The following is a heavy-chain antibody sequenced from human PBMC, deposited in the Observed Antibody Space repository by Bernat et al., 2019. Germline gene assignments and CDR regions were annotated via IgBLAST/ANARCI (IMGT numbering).Heavy chain of an antibody. J-gene: IGHJ4*02. V-gene: IGHV4-61*01. CDR2: IYYSGST. CDR1: GGSVSSSSYY. D-gene: IGHD2-21*01. Sequence: QVQLQESGPGLVKPSETLCLTCTVSGGSVSSSSYYWSWIRQPPGKGLEWIGYIYYSGSTYYKPSLKSRVTMSLDTSKNQFSLRLSSVTAADTAVYYCARGRGTIAGHYFDYWGQGSLATVSS. CDR3: ARGRGTIAGHYFDY.